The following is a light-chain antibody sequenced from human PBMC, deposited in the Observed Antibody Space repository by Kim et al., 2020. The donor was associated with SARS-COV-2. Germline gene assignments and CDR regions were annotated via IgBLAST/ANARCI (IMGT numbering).Light chain of an antibody. CDR3: HSGASSTVV. J-gene: IGLJ3*02. CDR2: QDS. CDR1: RLEDEC. V-gene: IGLV3-1*01. Sequence: SYELTQPPSVSVSPGQTASITCSGDRLEDECATGYQQKPGQSPVLVIYQDSNQPSGTPERFCGSNSGNAATPSLSVSQAKDEAESVCHSGASSTVVIGGG.